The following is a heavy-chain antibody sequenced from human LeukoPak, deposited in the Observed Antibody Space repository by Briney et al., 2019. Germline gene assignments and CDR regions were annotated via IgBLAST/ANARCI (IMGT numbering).Heavy chain of an antibody. J-gene: IGHJ4*02. CDR3: ARDLNWGGR. D-gene: IGHD7-27*01. CDR2: VSGSGVT. V-gene: IGHV3-23*01. Sequence: GALRLSCAASGFTFSTSAMTWVRQAPGKGLEWVSGVSGSGVTDYADSVKGRFTISRDNSKNTLYLQINSLRAEDTAVYYCARDLNWGGRWGQGTLVTVSS. CDR1: GFTFSTSA.